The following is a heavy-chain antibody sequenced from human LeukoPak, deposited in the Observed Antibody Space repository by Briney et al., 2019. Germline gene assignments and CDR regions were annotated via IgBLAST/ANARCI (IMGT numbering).Heavy chain of an antibody. V-gene: IGHV6-1*01. Sequence: SQTLSLTCAISGDSVSSNSAAWNWIRQSPSRGLEWLGRTYYRSKWYNDYAVSVKSRITINPDTSKNQFSLQLNSVTPEDTAAYYCARESACSGGSCLYYFDYWGQGTLVTVSS. CDR2: TYYRSKWYN. J-gene: IGHJ4*02. D-gene: IGHD2-15*01. CDR3: ARESACSGGSCLYYFDY. CDR1: GDSVSSNSAA.